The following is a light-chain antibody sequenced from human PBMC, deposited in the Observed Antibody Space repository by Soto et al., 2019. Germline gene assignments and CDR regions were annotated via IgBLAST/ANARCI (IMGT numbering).Light chain of an antibody. CDR3: QQRSNWPPVT. CDR2: DAS. J-gene: IGKJ4*01. Sequence: EIVLTQSPATLSLSPGERATLSCRASQSVSSYLAWYQQKPGQAPRLLIYDASNRATGIPARFSGSGSGTDFPLTISSLEPEDFAIYDCQQRSNWPPVTFGGGTKVEIK. CDR1: QSVSSY. V-gene: IGKV3-11*01.